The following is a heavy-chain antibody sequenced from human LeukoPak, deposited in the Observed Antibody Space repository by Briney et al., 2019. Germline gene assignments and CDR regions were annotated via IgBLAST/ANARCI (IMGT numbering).Heavy chain of an antibody. J-gene: IGHJ4*02. Sequence: GGSLRLSCVVSGFTSSWSTMTWVRQAPGKGPEWVAKMKEDGTEIHYVDSVKGRFTISRDNAKNSLYLQMNSLRVEDTAVYYCATGGAPGGRFENWGQGMLVTVSS. CDR1: GFTSSWST. D-gene: IGHD1-26*01. CDR2: MKEDGTEI. CDR3: ATGGAPGGRFEN. V-gene: IGHV3-7*01.